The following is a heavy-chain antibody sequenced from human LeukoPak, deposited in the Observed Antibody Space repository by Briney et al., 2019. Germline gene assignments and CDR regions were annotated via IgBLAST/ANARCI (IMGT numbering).Heavy chain of an antibody. CDR3: ARRGGSSSRRSPIDY. J-gene: IGHJ4*02. CDR1: GFTFGDYW. D-gene: IGHD6-6*01. V-gene: IGHV3-7*01. Sequence: GGSLRLSCTASGFTFGDYWMTWVRQAPGKGPEWVANIKQDGSQRYYVDSVRGRFTISRDNAKNSLFLQMNGLRAEDTAVYSRARRGGSSSRRSPIDYWGQGTLVTVSS. CDR2: IKQDGSQR.